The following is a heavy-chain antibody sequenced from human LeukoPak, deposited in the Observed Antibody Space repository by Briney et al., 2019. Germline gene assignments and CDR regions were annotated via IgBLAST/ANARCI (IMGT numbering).Heavy chain of an antibody. D-gene: IGHD6-19*01. CDR1: GFTFSSYA. CDR2: ISGSGGST. Sequence: PGGSLSLSCAASGFTFSSYAMSWVRQAPGKGLEWVSAISGSGGSTYYADSVKGRFTISRDNSKNTLYLQMNSLRAEDTAVYYCAKARQRRGWYAKYYFDYWGQGTLVTVSS. J-gene: IGHJ4*02. CDR3: AKARQRRGWYAKYYFDY. V-gene: IGHV3-23*01.